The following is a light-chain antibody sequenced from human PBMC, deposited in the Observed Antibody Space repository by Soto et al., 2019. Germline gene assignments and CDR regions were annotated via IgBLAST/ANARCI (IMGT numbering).Light chain of an antibody. J-gene: IGKJ1*01. CDR1: QSVRSG. CDR3: QQYDKWPPT. CDR2: GAS. Sequence: EIVMTQSPATLSVSPGERATLSCRASQSVRSGLAWYQQKPGQAPRLLIYGASTRATGIPARFSGSGSGTEFTLTISSLQSEDFAVYYCQQYDKWPPTFGQGTKVEVK. V-gene: IGKV3-15*01.